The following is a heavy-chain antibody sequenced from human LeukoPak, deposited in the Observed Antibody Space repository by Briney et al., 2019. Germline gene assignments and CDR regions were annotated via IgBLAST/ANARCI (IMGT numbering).Heavy chain of an antibody. V-gene: IGHV4-4*07. CDR3: ARGGKATVVTM. J-gene: IGHJ4*02. CDR1: GGSIKSYY. D-gene: IGHD4-23*01. CDR2: IYSSGST. Sequence: SETLSLTCTVSGGSIKSYYWSWIRQPAGKGLEWIGRIYSSGSTNYNPSLKSRVSMSVDTSKNQFSLKLTSVTAADTALYYCARGGKATVVTMWGQGILVTVSS.